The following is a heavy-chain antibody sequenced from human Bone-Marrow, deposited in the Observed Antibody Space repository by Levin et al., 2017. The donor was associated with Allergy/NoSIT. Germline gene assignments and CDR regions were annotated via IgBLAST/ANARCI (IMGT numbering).Heavy chain of an antibody. CDR2: MSYDGSNK. D-gene: IGHD5-18*01. CDR1: GFTFSSYT. V-gene: IGHV3-30*04. J-gene: IGHJ4*02. CDR3: VREGHSNGRAPFFDF. Sequence: PGGSLRLSCAASGFTFSSYTMHWVRQAPGKGLEWVAVMSYDGSNKFYGDSAKGRFTVSRDNSKNTLDLQLHSLRPEDTAVYYCVREGHSNGRAPFFDFWGEGTLVGVSS.